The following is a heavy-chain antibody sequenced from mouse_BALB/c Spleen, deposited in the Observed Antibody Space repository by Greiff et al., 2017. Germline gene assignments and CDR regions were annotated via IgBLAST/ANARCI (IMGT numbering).Heavy chain of an antibody. V-gene: IGHV14-3*02. CDR2: IDPANGNT. Sequence: EVQGVESGAELVKPGASVKLSCTASGFNIKDTYMHWVKQRPEQGLEWIGRIDPANGNTKYDPKFQGKATITADTSSNTAYLQLSSLTSEDTAVYYCARDRGAMDYWGQGTSVTVSS. CDR3: ARDRGAMDY. J-gene: IGHJ4*01. CDR1: GFNIKDTY.